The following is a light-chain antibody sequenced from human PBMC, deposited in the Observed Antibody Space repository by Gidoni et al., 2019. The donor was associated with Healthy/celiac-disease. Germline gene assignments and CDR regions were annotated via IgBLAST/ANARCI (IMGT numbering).Light chain of an antibody. CDR1: QDISNY. V-gene: IGKV1-33*01. Sequence: IQMTQSPSSLSAYVGDRVTITCQASQDISNYLNWYQQKPGKAPKLLIYDASNLETGVPSRFSGSGSGTDFTFTISSLQPEDIATYYCQQYDNPTWTFGQGTKVEIK. CDR3: QQYDNPTWT. CDR2: DAS. J-gene: IGKJ1*01.